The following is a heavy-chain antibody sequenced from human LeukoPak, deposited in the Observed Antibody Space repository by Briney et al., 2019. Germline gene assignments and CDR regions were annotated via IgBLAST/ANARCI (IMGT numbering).Heavy chain of an antibody. V-gene: IGHV3-66*04. J-gene: IGHJ4*02. CDR2: IYSGGST. Sequence: GGSLRLSCAASGFTVSSNYMSWVRQAPGKGLEWVSVIYSGGSTYYADSVKGRFTISRDNSKNTLYLQMNSLRAEDTAVYYCARRSNPPGRIDHWGQGTLVTVSS. CDR3: ARRSNPPGRIDH. CDR1: GFTVSSNY. D-gene: IGHD1-14*01.